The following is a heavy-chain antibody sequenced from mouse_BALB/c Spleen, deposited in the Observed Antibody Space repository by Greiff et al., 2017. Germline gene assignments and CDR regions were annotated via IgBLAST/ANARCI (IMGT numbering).Heavy chain of an antibody. V-gene: IGHV1-77*01. J-gene: IGHJ2*01. CDR2: IYPGSGNT. CDR3: ARGMDGSYFDY. D-gene: IGHD2-3*01. CDR1: GYTFTDYY. Sequence: QVQLKESGAELARPGASVKLSCKASGYTFTDYYINWVKQRTGQGLEWIGEIYPGSGNTYYNEKFKGKATLTADKSSSTAYMQLSSLTSEDSAVYFCARGMDGSYFDYWGQGTTLTVSS.